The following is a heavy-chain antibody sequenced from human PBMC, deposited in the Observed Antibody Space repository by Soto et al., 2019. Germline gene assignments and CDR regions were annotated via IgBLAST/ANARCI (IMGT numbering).Heavy chain of an antibody. J-gene: IGHJ6*02. D-gene: IGHD2-15*01. V-gene: IGHV1-69*13. CDR2: IIPIFGTA. CDR1: GGTFSSYA. CDR3: AMFTPYCSGGSCYSGYYYYGMDV. Sequence: ASVKVSCKASGGTFSSYAISWVRQAPGQGLEWMGGIIPIFGTANYAQKFQGRVTITAGESTSTAYMELSSLRSEDTAVYYCAMFTPYCSGGSCYSGYYYYGMDVWGQGTTVTVSS.